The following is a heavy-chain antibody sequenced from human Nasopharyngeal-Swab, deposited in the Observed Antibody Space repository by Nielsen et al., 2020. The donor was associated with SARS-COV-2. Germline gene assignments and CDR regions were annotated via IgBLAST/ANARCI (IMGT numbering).Heavy chain of an antibody. V-gene: IGHV4-39*07. D-gene: IGHD2-8*02. CDR3: ARDLGYAFTGRGVNWFDP. CDR2: ISYSGST. J-gene: IGHJ5*02. Sequence: GSLRLSCTGSGGSISTTNSNWAWIRQSPGKGLQCIGTISYSGSTYYKPSLNSRVTITLDTSKNQFFLRLSSVTAADTAVYYCARDLGYAFTGRGVNWFDPWGQGTLVTVSS. CDR1: GGSISTTNSN.